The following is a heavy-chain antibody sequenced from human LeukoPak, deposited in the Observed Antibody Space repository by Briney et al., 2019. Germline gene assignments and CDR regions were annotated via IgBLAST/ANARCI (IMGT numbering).Heavy chain of an antibody. V-gene: IGHV3-48*03. Sequence: GGSLRLSCAASGFTFSSYEMNWVRQAPGKGLEWVSYISTSGNTRYYADSVKGRFTISRDNSKNTLYLQMDSLRVEDTAVYYCAKWLYSGKYWTGKDYFDYWGQGTLVTVSS. CDR3: AKWLYSGKYWTGKDYFDY. CDR1: GFTFSSYE. J-gene: IGHJ4*02. CDR2: ISTSGNTR. D-gene: IGHD1-26*01.